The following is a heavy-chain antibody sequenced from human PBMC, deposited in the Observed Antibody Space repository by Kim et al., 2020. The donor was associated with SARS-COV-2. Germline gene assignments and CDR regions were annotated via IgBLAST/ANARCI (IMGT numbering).Heavy chain of an antibody. CDR2: ISAYNGNT. D-gene: IGHD3-22*01. CDR1: GYTFTSYG. CDR3: AREWRYYDSSGNYNWFDP. V-gene: IGHV1-18*01. J-gene: IGHJ5*02. Sequence: ASVKVSCKASGYTFTSYGISWVRQAPGQGLEWMGWISAYNGNTNYAQKLQGRVTMTTDTSTSTAYMELRSLRSDDTAVYYCAREWRYYDSSGNYNWFDPWGQGTLVTVSS.